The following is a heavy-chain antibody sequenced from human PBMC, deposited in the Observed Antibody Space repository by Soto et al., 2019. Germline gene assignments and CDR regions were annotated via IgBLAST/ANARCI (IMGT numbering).Heavy chain of an antibody. CDR3: GRGAYGDPVDS. CDR1: AVTLRHYW. CDR2: INPEETTI. V-gene: IGHV3-74*01. J-gene: IGHJ4*02. Sequence: LRLSCTAPAVTLRHYWMHWARQAPGKGLVWVSRINPEETTISYADSVRGRFTISRDNARDTVFLQMNSLGVEDTAVYYCGRGAYGDPVDSLGQGTLVAVSS. D-gene: IGHD4-17*01.